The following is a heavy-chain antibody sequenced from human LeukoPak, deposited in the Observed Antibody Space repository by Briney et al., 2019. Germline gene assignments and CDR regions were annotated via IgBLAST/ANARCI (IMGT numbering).Heavy chain of an antibody. CDR2: FSGSGGST. V-gene: IGHV3-23*01. D-gene: IGHD6-13*01. J-gene: IGHJ4*02. Sequence: PGGSLRLSCAASGFTFSSYAMSWVRQAPGKGLEWVSSFSGSGGSTYYADSVKGRFTIPRDNSKNTLYLQMSSLRAEDTAVYYCAKLPGSSSRHSYFDYWGQGTLVTVSS. CDR3: AKLPGSSSRHSYFDY. CDR1: GFTFSSYA.